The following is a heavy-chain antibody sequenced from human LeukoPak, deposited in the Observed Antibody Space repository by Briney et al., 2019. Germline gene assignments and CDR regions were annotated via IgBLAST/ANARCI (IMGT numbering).Heavy chain of an antibody. D-gene: IGHD6-19*01. CDR2: INPSGGST. CDR3: ARGTSRQAVAGRPGDY. Sequence: ASVKVSCKASGYTFTSYYMHWVRQAPGQGLEWMGIINPSGGSTSYAQKFQGRVTMTRDTSTSTVYMELSSLRSEDTAVYYCARGTSRQAVAGRPGDYWGQGTLVTVSS. J-gene: IGHJ4*02. V-gene: IGHV1-46*01. CDR1: GYTFTSYY.